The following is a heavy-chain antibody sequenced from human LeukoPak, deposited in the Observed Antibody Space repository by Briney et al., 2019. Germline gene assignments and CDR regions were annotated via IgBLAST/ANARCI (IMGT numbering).Heavy chain of an antibody. CDR3: ARGPAAAGTSGHVDY. CDR2: ISAYNGNT. CDR1: GYTFTSYG. D-gene: IGHD6-13*01. J-gene: IGHJ4*02. V-gene: IGHV1-18*04. Sequence: ASVKVSCKAPGYTFTSYGISWVRQAPGQGLQWMGWISAYNGNTNYAQKLQGRVTMTTDTSTSTAYMELRSLRSDDTAVYYCARGPAAAGTSGHVDYWGQGTLVTVSS.